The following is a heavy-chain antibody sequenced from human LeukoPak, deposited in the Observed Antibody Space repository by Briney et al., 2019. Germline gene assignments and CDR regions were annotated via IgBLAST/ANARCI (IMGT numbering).Heavy chain of an antibody. V-gene: IGHV4-39*02. D-gene: IGHD6-13*01. J-gene: IGHJ4*02. CDR1: GASVSGSGYY. CDR2: IYSSGST. Sequence: SETLSLTCTVAGASVSGSGYYWGWIRQPPGKGLEWIGSIYSSGSTYYNASLQSRVTISIETSKNQISLRLNSVTAADTAVYYCARGLEGIAAAQGYYFDYWGQGTLVTVSS. CDR3: ARGLEGIAAAQGYYFDY.